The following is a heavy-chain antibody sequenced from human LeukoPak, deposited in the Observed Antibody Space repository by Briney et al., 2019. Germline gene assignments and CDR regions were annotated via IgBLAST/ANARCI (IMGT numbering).Heavy chain of an antibody. CDR2: IYYSGST. CDR3: ARDRYNWNYGYSAGLIDY. J-gene: IGHJ4*02. V-gene: IGHV4-59*12. Sequence: PSETLSLTCTVSGGSISSYYWSWIRQPPGKGLEWIGYIYYSGSTNYNPSLKSRVTISVDTSKNQFSLKLSSVTAADTAVYYCARDRYNWNYGYSAGLIDYWGQGTLVTVSS. CDR1: GGSISSYY. D-gene: IGHD1-7*01.